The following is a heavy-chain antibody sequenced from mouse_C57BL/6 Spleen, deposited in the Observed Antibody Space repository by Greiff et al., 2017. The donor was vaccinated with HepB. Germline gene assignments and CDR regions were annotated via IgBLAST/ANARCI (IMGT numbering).Heavy chain of an antibody. Sequence: VQLQQPGAELVRPGSSVKLSCKASGYTFTSYWMDWVKQRPGQGLEWIGNIYPSDSETHYNQKFKDKATLTVDKSSSTAYMQLSSLTSEDSAVYYCAREGTTVVDGAMDYWGQGTSVTVSS. J-gene: IGHJ4*01. CDR2: IYPSDSET. D-gene: IGHD1-1*01. CDR1: GYTFTSYW. V-gene: IGHV1-61*01. CDR3: AREGTTVVDGAMDY.